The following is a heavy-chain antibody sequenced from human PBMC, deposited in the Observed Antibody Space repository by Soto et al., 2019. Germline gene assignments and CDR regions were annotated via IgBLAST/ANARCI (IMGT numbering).Heavy chain of an antibody. D-gene: IGHD3-22*01. V-gene: IGHV3-30*03. CDR1: GFTFSSYG. J-gene: IGHJ4*02. Sequence: GGSLRLSCAASGFTFSSYGMHWVRQAPGKGLEWVAVISYDGSNKYYADSVKGRFTISRDNSKNTLYLQMNSLRAEETAVYYCAMAHYYDHTGSPPVGGPRTVGTYSS. CDR2: ISYDGSNK. CDR3: AMAHYYDHTGSPPV.